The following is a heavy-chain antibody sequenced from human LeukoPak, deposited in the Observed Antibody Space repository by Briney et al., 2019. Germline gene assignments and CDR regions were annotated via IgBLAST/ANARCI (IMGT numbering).Heavy chain of an antibody. CDR3: ASSKGSSWN. J-gene: IGHJ4*02. Sequence: SQILSLTCAISGDSVSSNCAAWHWIRQSPSRGLEWLGRTYYRSKWYNDYAVSVKSRITINPDTSKNQFSLQLNSVTPEDTAVYYCASSKGSSWNWGQGTLVTVSS. D-gene: IGHD6-13*01. CDR2: TYYRSKWYN. CDR1: GDSVSSNCAA. V-gene: IGHV6-1*01.